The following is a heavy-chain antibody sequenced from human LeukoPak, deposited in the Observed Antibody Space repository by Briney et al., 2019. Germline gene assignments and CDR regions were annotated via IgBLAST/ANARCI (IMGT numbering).Heavy chain of an antibody. CDR2: ITRSSTYI. D-gene: IGHD2-2*01. J-gene: IGHJ5*02. Sequence: GRSLSLSCAPSGFTFSTYSMNWVRQAPGKGLEWVSSITRSSTYIYYADSVKGRFAISRDNAKNSLYLQMNSLRAEDTAVYYCAKDSSIQSLDPWGQGTLVTVSS. CDR3: AKDSSIQSLDP. V-gene: IGHV3-21*01. CDR1: GFTFSTYS.